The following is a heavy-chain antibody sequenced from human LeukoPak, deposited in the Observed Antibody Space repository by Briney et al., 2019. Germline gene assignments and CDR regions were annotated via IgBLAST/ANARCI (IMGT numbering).Heavy chain of an antibody. J-gene: IGHJ4*02. D-gene: IGHD3-22*01. V-gene: IGHV4-61*02. CDR3: ARESDYYEDY. CDR1: AASISSGSRY. Sequence: SQTLSLTCTVYAASISSGSRYWSWIRQSAGKGLEWIGRIHPSDYTTYNPSLNRRVTISLDSSRNQFSLRLTSVTAADTALYYCARESDYYEDYWGQGTLVTVAS. CDR2: IHPSDYT.